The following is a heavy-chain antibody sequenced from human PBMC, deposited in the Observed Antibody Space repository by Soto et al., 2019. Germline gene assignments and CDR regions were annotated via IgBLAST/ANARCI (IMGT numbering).Heavy chain of an antibody. J-gene: IGHJ6*02. D-gene: IGHD2-2*01. CDR2: IIPIFGTA. V-gene: IGHV1-69*06. CDR1: GGTFSSYA. Sequence: QVQLVQSGAEVKKPGSSVKVSCKASGGTFSSYAISWVRQAPGQGLEWMGGIIPIFGTANYAQKFQGSVTITADKSTSTAYMELSSLRSEDTAVYYCASWGIVVVPAATPNGMDVWGQGTTVTVSS. CDR3: ASWGIVVVPAATPNGMDV.